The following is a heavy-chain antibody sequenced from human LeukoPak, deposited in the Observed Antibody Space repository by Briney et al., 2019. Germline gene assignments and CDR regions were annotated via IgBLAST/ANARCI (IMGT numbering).Heavy chain of an antibody. Sequence: PGGSLRLSCAASGFTFSSYAMSWVRQAPGKGLAWVSRIKIDGSTIYADSVKGRFTISRDNAKNTLFLQMNSLRAEDTAVYYCARDIPLEPPDYWGQGTLVTVSS. J-gene: IGHJ4*02. D-gene: IGHD1-14*01. CDR2: IKIDGST. CDR3: ARDIPLEPPDY. CDR1: GFTFSSYA. V-gene: IGHV3-74*01.